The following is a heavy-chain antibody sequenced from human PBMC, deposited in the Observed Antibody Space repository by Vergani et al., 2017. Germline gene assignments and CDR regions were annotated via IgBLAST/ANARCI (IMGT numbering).Heavy chain of an antibody. D-gene: IGHD5-18*01. CDR3: AILYTAMVKSVDY. Sequence: QVQLVQSGAEVKKPGASVKVSCKASGYTFTSYYMHWVRQAPGQGLEWMGIINPSGGSTSYAQKFQGRVTMTRDTSTSTAYMELSRLRSDDTAVYYCAILYTAMVKSVDYWGQGTLVTVSS. CDR2: INPSGGST. V-gene: IGHV1-46*01. J-gene: IGHJ4*02. CDR1: GYTFTSYY.